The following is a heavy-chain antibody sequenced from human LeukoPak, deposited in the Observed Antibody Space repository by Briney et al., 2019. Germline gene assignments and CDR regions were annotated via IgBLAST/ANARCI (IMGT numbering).Heavy chain of an antibody. CDR1: GYTFTGYY. Sequence: ASVKASCKASGYTFTGYYMHWVRQAPGQRLEWMGVINLSAGTTNYAQKFQGRVTMTRDMSTSTVYMELSRLTSEDTAVYYCAREMGVGSTMGYFYYWGQGTLVTVSS. CDR2: INLSAGTT. CDR3: AREMGVGSTMGYFYY. D-gene: IGHD1-26*01. V-gene: IGHV1-46*01. J-gene: IGHJ4*02.